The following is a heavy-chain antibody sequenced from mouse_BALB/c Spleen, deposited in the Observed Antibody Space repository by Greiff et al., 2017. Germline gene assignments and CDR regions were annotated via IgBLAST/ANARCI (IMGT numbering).Heavy chain of an antibody. D-gene: IGHD2-14*01. V-gene: IGHV1-69*01. Sequence: QVQLQQPGAELVMPGASVKMSCKSSGYTFSDYGMHWVKQRPGQGLEWIGAIDTSDSYTSYNQKFKGKATLTVDESSSTAYMQLSSLTSEDSAVYYCARLRYRSLDAMDYWGQGTSVTVSA. CDR1: GYTFSDYG. J-gene: IGHJ4*01. CDR2: IDTSDSYT. CDR3: ARLRYRSLDAMDY.